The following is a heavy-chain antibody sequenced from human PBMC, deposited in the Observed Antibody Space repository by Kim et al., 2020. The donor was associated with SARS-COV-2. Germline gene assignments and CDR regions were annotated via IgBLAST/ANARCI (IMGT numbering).Heavy chain of an antibody. CDR2: INHSGST. J-gene: IGHJ6*02. CDR3: ARLSRVVVPAAYYYYYGMDV. Sequence: SETLSLTCAVYGGSFSGYYWSWIRQPPGKGLEWIGEINHSGSTNYNPSLKSRVTISVDTSKNQFSLKLSSVTAADTAVYYCARLSRVVVPAAYYYYYGMDVWGQGTTVTVSS. V-gene: IGHV4-34*01. CDR1: GGSFSGYY. D-gene: IGHD2-2*01.